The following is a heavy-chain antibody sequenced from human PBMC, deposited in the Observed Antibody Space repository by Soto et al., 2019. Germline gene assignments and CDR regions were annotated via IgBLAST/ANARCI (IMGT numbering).Heavy chain of an antibody. CDR2: IIPIFGTA. V-gene: IGHV1-69*13. D-gene: IGHD5-12*01. J-gene: IGHJ6*02. CDR1: GCTFSSYA. CDR3: AGGEIGYNFFGGYYYGMDV. Sequence: SVKVSCKASGCTFSSYAISWVRQAPGQGLEWMGGIIPIFGTANYAQKFQGRGTITADESTSTAYMELSSLSSEDTAVYYCAGGEIGYNFFGGYYYGMDVWGQGTTVTVSS.